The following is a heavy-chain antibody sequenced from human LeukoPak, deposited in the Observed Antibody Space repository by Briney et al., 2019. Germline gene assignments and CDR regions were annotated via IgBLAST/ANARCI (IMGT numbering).Heavy chain of an antibody. CDR2: INPNSGGT. J-gene: IGHJ4*02. CDR1: GYTFTSYY. D-gene: IGHD6-19*01. Sequence: ASVKVSCKASGYTFTSYYMHWVRQAPGQGLEWMGWINPNSGGTNYAQKFQGRVTMTRDTSISTAYMELSGLRSDDTAVYYCATASYSSGWANFDYWGQGTLVTVSS. V-gene: IGHV1-2*02. CDR3: ATASYSSGWANFDY.